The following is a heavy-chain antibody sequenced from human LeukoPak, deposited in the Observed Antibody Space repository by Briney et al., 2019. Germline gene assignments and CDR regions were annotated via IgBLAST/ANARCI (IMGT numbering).Heavy chain of an antibody. V-gene: IGHV3-21*01. CDR1: GFTFTSYS. CDR2: IDSSSSYI. Sequence: GGSLRLSCAASGFTFTSYSMNWVRQAPGKGLEWVSSIDSSSSYIYYADSLKGRFTISRDNAKNSLYLQMNSLRAEDTAVYYCAKDRGALLGYFDYWGQGTLVTVSS. J-gene: IGHJ4*02. D-gene: IGHD1-26*01. CDR3: AKDRGALLGYFDY.